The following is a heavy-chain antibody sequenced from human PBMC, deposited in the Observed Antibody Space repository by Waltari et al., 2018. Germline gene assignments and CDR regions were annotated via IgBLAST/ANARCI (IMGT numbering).Heavy chain of an antibody. Sequence: EVQLLESGGGFVQTGGSLRLSGADSGFTFRSYSVSWFSQAPGKGLEWVSGISGSAPGTYYADSVKGRFTTSRDNSKNTLYLQMNSLRVEDTAVYYCARWDTAMVDWGQGTLVTVSS. D-gene: IGHD5-18*01. CDR1: GFTFRSYS. CDR3: ARWDTAMVD. V-gene: IGHV3-23*01. J-gene: IGHJ4*02. CDR2: ISGSAPGT.